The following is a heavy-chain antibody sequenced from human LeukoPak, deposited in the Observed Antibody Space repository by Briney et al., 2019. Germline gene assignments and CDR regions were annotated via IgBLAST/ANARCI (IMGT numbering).Heavy chain of an antibody. CDR3: ARGGTSGYSSSLHFWGGNYYFDY. V-gene: IGHV3-66*01. D-gene: IGHD6-13*01. J-gene: IGHJ4*02. Sequence: PGGSLRLSCAASGFTVSNNYMRWVRQAPGKGLEWVSLIYSGGSTYYADSVKGRFTISRDNSKNTLYLQVNSLRAEDTAVYYCARGGTSGYSSSLHFWGGNYYFDYWGQGTLVTVSS. CDR1: GFTVSNNY. CDR2: IYSGGST.